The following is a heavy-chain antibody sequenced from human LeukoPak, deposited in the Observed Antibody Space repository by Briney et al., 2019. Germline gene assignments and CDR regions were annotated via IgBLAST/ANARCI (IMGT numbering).Heavy chain of an antibody. CDR3: AKCYVRWAITGTTDD. J-gene: IGHJ4*02. CDR1: GSTFTSYD. V-gene: IGHV1-8*01. D-gene: IGHD1-20*01. CDR2: TNLNRGNT. Sequence: ASGKLCCKAAGSTFTSYDINWRREATGQGLEWRGWTNLNRGNTGYAHKFHGTVTMTTTTSISTAYMELRSLRSDDTAVYYCAKCYVRWAITGTTDDWGQGTLVTVSS.